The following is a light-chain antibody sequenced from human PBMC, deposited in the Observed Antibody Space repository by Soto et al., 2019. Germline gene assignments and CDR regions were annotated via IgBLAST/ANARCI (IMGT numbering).Light chain of an antibody. CDR1: QNVTTN. CDR2: GTS. V-gene: IGKV3-15*01. Sequence: MVMTQSPATLSVSPGERVTLSCRTSQNVTTNLAWYQLKPGQTPSLLIYGTSTRAPDIPVRFSGSGSGTEFTLTLTTVQSGDSAVYYCHQYDDCGFGPGTTVEIK. CDR3: HQYDDCG. J-gene: IGKJ1*01.